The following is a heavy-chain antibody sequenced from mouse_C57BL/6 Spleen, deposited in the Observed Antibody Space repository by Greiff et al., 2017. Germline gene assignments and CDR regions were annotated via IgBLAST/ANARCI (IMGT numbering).Heavy chain of an antibody. CDR3: ASYGGLRREGFAY. Sequence: QVQLQQPGAELVKPGASVKMSCKASGYTFTSYWITWVKQRPGQGLEWIGDIYPGSGSTNYNEKFKSKATLTVDTSSSTAYMQLSSLTSEDSAVYYGASYGGLRREGFAYWGQGTLVTVST. D-gene: IGHD2-4*01. CDR2: IYPGSGST. CDR1: GYTFTSYW. J-gene: IGHJ3*01. V-gene: IGHV1-55*01.